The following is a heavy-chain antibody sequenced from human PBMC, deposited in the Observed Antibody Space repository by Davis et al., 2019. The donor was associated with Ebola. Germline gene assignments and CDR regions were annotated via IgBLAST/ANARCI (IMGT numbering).Heavy chain of an antibody. J-gene: IGHJ6*02. CDR1: GYTFTSYA. CDR3: ARWGRGINYYYYYGMDV. CDR2: IIPIFGTA. Sequence: SVKVSCKASGYTFTSYAISWVRQTPGQGLEWMGGIIPIFGTANYAQKFQGRVTITADKSTSTAYMELSSLRSEDTAVYYCARWGRGINYYYYYGMDVWGQGTTVTVSS. D-gene: IGHD3-16*01. V-gene: IGHV1-69*06.